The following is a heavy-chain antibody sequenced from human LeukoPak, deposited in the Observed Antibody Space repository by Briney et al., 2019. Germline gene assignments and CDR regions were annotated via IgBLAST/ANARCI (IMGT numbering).Heavy chain of an antibody. CDR3: ASRHISMVRGVEIS. D-gene: IGHD3-10*01. V-gene: IGHV4-39*07. CDR1: GGSISSSSHY. CDR2: MYYRGST. Sequence: SETLSLTCTVSGGSISSSSHYWGWIRQPPGKGLEWIGSMYYRGSTYHNPSLKSRVTISVDTSKNQFSLQLNSVTPEDTAVYYCASRHISMVRGVEISWGQGTLVTVSS. J-gene: IGHJ5*02.